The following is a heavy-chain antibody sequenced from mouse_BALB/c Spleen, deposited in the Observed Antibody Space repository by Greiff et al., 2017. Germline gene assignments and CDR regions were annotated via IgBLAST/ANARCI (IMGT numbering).Heavy chain of an antibody. Sequence: EVMLVESGGGLVKPGGSLKLSCAASGFTFSSYAMSWVRQSPEKRLEWVAEISSGGSYTYYPDTVTGRFTISRDNAKNTLYLEMSSLRSEDTAMYYCAREDYRSFAYWGQGTLVTVSA. CDR3: AREDYRSFAY. CDR1: GFTFSSYA. D-gene: IGHD2-14*01. V-gene: IGHV5-9-4*01. CDR2: ISSGGSYT. J-gene: IGHJ3*01.